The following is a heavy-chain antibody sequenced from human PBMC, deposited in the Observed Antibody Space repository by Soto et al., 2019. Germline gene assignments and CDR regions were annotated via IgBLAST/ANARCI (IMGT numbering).Heavy chain of an antibody. Sequence: SETLSLTCTVSGDSISGGASFWSWIRQPPGKGLEWIANVYYSGSSYYNPSLKSRLTISVDTTKNQFSLQLKSMTAADTAVYYCAKLSCTSSTCYFPGWFDPWGQGTLVTVPS. CDR3: AKLSCTSSTCYFPGWFDP. CDR1: GDSISGGASF. CDR2: VYYSGSS. V-gene: IGHV4-31*03. D-gene: IGHD2-2*01. J-gene: IGHJ5*02.